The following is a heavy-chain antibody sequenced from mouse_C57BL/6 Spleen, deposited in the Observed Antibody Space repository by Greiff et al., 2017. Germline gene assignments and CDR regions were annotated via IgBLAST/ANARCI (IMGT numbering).Heavy chain of an antibody. Sequence: EVQLVESGGGLVQPKGSLKLSCAASGFSFNTYAMNWVRQAPGKGLEWVARIRSKSNNYATSYADSVKDRFTISRDDSESMLYLQMNNLKTEDTAMYYCVRQDSSGYCFAYWGQGTLVTVSA. CDR2: IRSKSNNYAT. CDR3: VRQDSSGYCFAY. J-gene: IGHJ3*01. CDR1: GFSFNTYA. V-gene: IGHV10-1*01. D-gene: IGHD3-2*02.